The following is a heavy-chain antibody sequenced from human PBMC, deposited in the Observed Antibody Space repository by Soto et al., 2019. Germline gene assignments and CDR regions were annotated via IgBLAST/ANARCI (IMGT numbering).Heavy chain of an antibody. J-gene: IGHJ4*02. D-gene: IGHD6-6*01. V-gene: IGHV4-59*01. CDR2: IYYSGST. CDR1: GGSISSYY. CDR3: AREGASSSSDYFDY. Sequence: SETLSLTCTVSGGSISSYYWSWIRQPPGKGLEWIGYIYYSGSTNYNPSLKSRVTISVDTSKNQFSLKLSSVTAADTAVYYCAREGASSSSDYFDYWGQGTLVTVSS.